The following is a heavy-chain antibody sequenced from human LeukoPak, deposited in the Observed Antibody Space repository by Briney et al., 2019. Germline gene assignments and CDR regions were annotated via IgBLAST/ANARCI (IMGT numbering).Heavy chain of an antibody. D-gene: IGHD7-27*01. V-gene: IGHV3-53*01. CDR2: IYGGGLT. J-gene: IGHJ6*02. Sequence: GGSLRLSCAESGSTVTTNYMNWVRQAAGKWREWVSVIYGGGLTYYADFVKGRFTISRDNSKNTLYLQMDSLRVEDTAVYYCATYVVGPTGDYYGMDVWGQGTTVTVSS. CDR1: GSTVTTNY. CDR3: ATYVVGPTGDYYGMDV.